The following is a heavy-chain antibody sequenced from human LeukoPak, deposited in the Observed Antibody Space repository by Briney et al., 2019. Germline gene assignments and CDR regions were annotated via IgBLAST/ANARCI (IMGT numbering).Heavy chain of an antibody. CDR3: ASVYYDILTGYLAPLFDY. D-gene: IGHD3-9*01. Sequence: SETLSLTCTVSGGSISSSSYYWGWIRQPPGKGLEWIGSIYYSGSTYYNPSLKSRVTISVDTSKNQFSLKLSSVTAADTAAYYCASVYYDILTGYLAPLFDYWGQGTLVTVSS. CDR2: IYYSGST. J-gene: IGHJ4*02. CDR1: GGSISSSSYY. V-gene: IGHV4-39*01.